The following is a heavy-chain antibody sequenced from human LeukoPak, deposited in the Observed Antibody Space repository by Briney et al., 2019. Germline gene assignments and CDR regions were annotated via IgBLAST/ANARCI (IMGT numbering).Heavy chain of an antibody. Sequence: GGSLRLSCSASGFPFSSYAMHWVRQAPGKGLQYVSAISSNGGSTYYADSVKGRFTISRDSSKNTLYPQMSSLRAEDTAVYYCVKDSEVVPAMANWFDPWGQGTLVTVSS. D-gene: IGHD2-2*01. CDR3: VKDSEVVPAMANWFDP. CDR2: ISSNGGST. V-gene: IGHV3-64D*06. J-gene: IGHJ5*02. CDR1: GFPFSSYA.